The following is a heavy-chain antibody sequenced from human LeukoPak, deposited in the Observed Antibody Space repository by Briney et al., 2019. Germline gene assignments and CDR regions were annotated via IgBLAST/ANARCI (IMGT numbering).Heavy chain of an antibody. V-gene: IGHV4-4*02. CDR2: IYHSGST. CDR3: ARDTGYCSSTSCRYYYYYGMDV. Sequence: PSETLSLTCAVSGGSISSSNWWSWVRQPPGKGLEWIGEIYHSGSTNYNPSLKSRVTISVDKSKNQFSLKLSSVIASDTAVYYCARDTGYCSSTSCRYYYYYGMDVWGQGTTVTVSS. D-gene: IGHD2-2*01. J-gene: IGHJ6*02. CDR1: GGSISSSNW.